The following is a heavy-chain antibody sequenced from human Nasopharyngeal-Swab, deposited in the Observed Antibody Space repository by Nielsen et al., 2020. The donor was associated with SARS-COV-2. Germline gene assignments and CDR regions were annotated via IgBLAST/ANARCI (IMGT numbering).Heavy chain of an antibody. CDR3: ASSPLDSNDYYYGFDY. CDR1: GFTFSSYA. Sequence: GESLKISCAASGFTFSSYAMHWVRQAPGKGLERVAVVSYDGRNKYYADSVKRRFTISRDNSKNTLYLQMNSLRAEDTAVYYCASSPLDSNDYYYGFDYWGQGTLVTVSS. J-gene: IGHJ4*02. CDR2: VSYDGRNK. D-gene: IGHD3-22*01. V-gene: IGHV3-30*04.